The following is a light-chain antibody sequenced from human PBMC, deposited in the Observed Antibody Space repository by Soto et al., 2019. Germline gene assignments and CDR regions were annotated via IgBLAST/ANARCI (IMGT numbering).Light chain of an antibody. CDR1: QTISSR. Sequence: IQMSKSPSTLSASVGDRVTITCRARQTISSRLPGYQQKPGKAPTLLIYDASILESGVPSRFSGSGSGTEFTLTISSLQPDDFATYYCQQYNSYRTFGQGTKVDVK. V-gene: IGKV1-5*01. CDR2: DAS. CDR3: QQYNSYRT. J-gene: IGKJ1*01.